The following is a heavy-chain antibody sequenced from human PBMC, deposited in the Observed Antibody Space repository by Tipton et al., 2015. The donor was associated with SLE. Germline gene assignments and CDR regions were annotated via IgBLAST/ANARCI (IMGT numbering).Heavy chain of an antibody. D-gene: IGHD3-22*01. J-gene: IGHJ4*02. CDR3: ARQVSDILDSSWYY. CDR1: GYTFTTSW. V-gene: IGHV5-51*01. CDR2: IYPGDSDT. Sequence: QLVQSGAEVKQPGESLRISCQASGYTFTTSWVAWVRQMPGKGLEWMGIIYPGDSDTRYNPSFQGQVTISADKSTNIAYLQWSSLKASDTAMYYCARQVSDILDSSWYYWGQGTLVTVSS.